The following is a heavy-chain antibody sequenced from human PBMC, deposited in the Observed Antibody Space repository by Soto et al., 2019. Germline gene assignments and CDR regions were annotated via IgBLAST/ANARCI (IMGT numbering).Heavy chain of an antibody. V-gene: IGHV3-33*01. D-gene: IGHD3-10*01. J-gene: IGHJ6*02. CDR2: IWSDGGNK. CDR1: GFTFSGHA. Sequence: QVQLVESGGGVVQSERSLRVSCAASGFTFSGHAMHWVRQAPGKGLEWVAQIWSDGGNKYYADSVKGRFTISRDNSRNTRIMQMNSPRPEDTAICCCARYVQEGTPYGMDVWGQGTTVTVSS. CDR3: ARYVQEGTPYGMDV.